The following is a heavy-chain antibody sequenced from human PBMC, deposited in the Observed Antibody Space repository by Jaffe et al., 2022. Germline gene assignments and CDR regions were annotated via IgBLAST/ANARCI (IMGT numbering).Heavy chain of an antibody. Sequence: EVQLLESGGGLVQPGGSLRLSCVASGFTFSTYAMSWVRQAPGKGLEWVSAISGSGGSTYYADSVQGRFTISRDNSKKTLYLQMNSLRAEDTALYYCANSSPLRPSGRAAAGNHAFDIWGQGTMVTVSS. J-gene: IGHJ3*02. D-gene: IGHD6-13*01. V-gene: IGHV3-23*01. CDR3: ANSSPLRPSGRAAAGNHAFDI. CDR1: GFTFSTYA. CDR2: ISGSGGST.